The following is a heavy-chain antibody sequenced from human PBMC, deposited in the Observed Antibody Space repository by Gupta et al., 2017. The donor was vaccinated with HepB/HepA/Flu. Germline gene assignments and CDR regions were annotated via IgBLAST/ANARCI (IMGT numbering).Heavy chain of an antibody. CDR3: GAWAGYFDSWSGPLDY. J-gene: IGHJ4*02. Sequence: QVQLVQSGADVKKPGDSVKVSCKASGYTFTPHFIHWVRQAPGQGLEWMGWITPKSGATNYAQKFQGRLTMTGDTSINTAYLELSSLTSDDTAVYYCGAWAGYFDSWSGPLDYWGQGALVTVSS. D-gene: IGHD3-3*01. V-gene: IGHV1-2*02. CDR1: GYTFTPHF. CDR2: ITPKSGAT.